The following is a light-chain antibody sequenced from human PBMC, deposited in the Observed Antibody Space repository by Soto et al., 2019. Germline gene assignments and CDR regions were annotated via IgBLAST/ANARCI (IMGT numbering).Light chain of an antibody. CDR3: CSYAGSSTVV. CDR2: EGS. Sequence: QSALTQPASVSGSPGQSITISCTGTSSDVGSYNLVSWYQQHPVKAPKPMIYEGSKRPSGVANRFAGSKSGNTASLTISGLKAEDEADYYCCSYAGSSTVVFGGGTKLTVL. J-gene: IGLJ2*01. V-gene: IGLV2-23*01. CDR1: SSDVGSYNL.